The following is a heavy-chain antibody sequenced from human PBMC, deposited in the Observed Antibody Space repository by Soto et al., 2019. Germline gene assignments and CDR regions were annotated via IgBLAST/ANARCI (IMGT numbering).Heavy chain of an antibody. CDR3: AKRRGAGGHFDY. D-gene: IGHD2-15*01. CDR1: GFTFSSYA. Sequence: PGGSLRLSCAAYGFTFSSYAMGWVRQGPGKGLEWVAVVSIGGSTHYADSVRARFTISRDNSKNTLSLQMNSLTAEDTAVYFCAKRRGAGGHFDYWGQGALVTVSS. J-gene: IGHJ4*02. V-gene: IGHV3-23*01. CDR2: VSIGGST.